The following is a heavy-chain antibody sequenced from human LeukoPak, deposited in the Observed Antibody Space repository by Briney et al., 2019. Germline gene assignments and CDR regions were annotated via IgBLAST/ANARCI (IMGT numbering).Heavy chain of an antibody. CDR1: GFTFSSYW. Sequence: GGSLRLTCAASGFTFSSYWMHWVRQAPGKGLVWVSRINTDGSTTAYADSVKGRFTISRDNAKNTLYLEMNSLRAEDTAIYYCSRGKSAGLVNWFDPWGQGTLVTVSS. V-gene: IGHV3-74*03. J-gene: IGHJ5*02. CDR2: INTDGSTT. CDR3: SRGKSAGLVNWFDP. D-gene: IGHD2-8*02.